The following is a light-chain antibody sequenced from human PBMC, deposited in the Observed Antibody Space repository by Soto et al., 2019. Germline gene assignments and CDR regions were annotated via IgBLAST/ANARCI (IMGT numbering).Light chain of an antibody. V-gene: IGLV2-14*01. Sequence: SALTQPASVSGSPGQSITISCTGTSSDVGGYNYVSWYQQHPGKAPKLMIYEVNDRPSGVSNRFSGSKSGNTASLTISGLQAEDEADYYCSSYRSSNTYVFGTGTKLTVL. CDR3: SSYRSSNTYV. CDR2: EVN. CDR1: SSDVGGYNY. J-gene: IGLJ1*01.